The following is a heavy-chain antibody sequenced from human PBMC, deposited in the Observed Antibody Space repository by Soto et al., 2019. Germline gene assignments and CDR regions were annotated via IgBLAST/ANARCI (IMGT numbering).Heavy chain of an antibody. CDR1: GGTFSSYA. V-gene: IGHV1-69*01. D-gene: IGHD3-22*01. Sequence: QVQLVQSGAEVKKPGSSVKVSCKASGGTFSSYAISWVRQAPGQGLEWMGGIIPIFGTTNYAQKFQGRVTITADESTSTADMELSSLRSEDTAVYYCARLKEGYYYDSSHIWGEGTMVTVSS. J-gene: IGHJ3*02. CDR2: IIPIFGTT. CDR3: ARLKEGYYYDSSHI.